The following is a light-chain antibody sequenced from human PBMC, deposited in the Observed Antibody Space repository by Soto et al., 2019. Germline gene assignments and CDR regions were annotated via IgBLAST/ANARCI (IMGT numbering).Light chain of an antibody. J-gene: IGLJ1*01. CDR3: NSYTSSTDYV. CDR1: SSDVGGYNY. Sequence: QSALTQPASVSGSPGQSITISCTGASSDVGGYNYVSWYQLHPGKAPKLIIYEVSNRPSGVSNRFSGSKSGNTASLTISGLRAEDEADYYCNSYTSSTDYVFGTGTKLTVL. CDR2: EVS. V-gene: IGLV2-14*01.